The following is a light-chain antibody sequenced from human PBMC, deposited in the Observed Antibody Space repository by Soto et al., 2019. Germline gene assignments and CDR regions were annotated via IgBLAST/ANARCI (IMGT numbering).Light chain of an antibody. V-gene: IGLV1-44*01. J-gene: IGLJ1*01. CDR2: TTN. Sequence: SALPQPHSAPGPPGQRAPISCSGSSSHIGTSSVHWFQQLPGTAPKLLISTTNQRPSGVPERFSGSKSGTSASLAISGLQSEDEADYYCAAWDDSLNGHVFGTGTKVTVL. CDR3: AAWDDSLNGHV. CDR1: SSHIGTSS.